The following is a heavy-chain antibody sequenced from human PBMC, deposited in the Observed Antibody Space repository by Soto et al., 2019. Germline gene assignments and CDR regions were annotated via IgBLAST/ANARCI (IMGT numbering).Heavy chain of an antibody. D-gene: IGHD1-20*01. CDR3: AKDLTEYNWNRPGY. V-gene: IGHV3-30*18. J-gene: IGHJ4*02. Sequence: TGGSLRLSCAASGFTFSSYGMHWVRQAPGKGLEWVAVISYDGSNKYYADSVKGRFTISRDNSKNTLYLQMNSLRAEDTAVYYCAKDLTEYNWNRPGYWGQGTLVTVSS. CDR2: ISYDGSNK. CDR1: GFTFSSYG.